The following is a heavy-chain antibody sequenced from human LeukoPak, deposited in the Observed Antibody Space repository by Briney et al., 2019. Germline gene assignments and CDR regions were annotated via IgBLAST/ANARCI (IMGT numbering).Heavy chain of an antibody. Sequence: SETLSLTCTVSGGSISSYYWSWIRQPPGKGLEWIGYIYYSGSTNYNPSLKSRVTISVDTSKNQFSLKLSSVTAADTAVYYCASTLSIGGNYYFDYWGQGTLVTVSS. CDR3: ASTLSIGGNYYFDY. V-gene: IGHV4-59*01. J-gene: IGHJ4*02. CDR1: GGSISSYY. D-gene: IGHD3-10*01. CDR2: IYYSGST.